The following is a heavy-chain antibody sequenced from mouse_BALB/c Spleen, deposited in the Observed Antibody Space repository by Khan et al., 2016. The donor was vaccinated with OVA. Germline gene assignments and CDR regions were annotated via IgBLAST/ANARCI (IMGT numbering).Heavy chain of an antibody. J-gene: IGHJ3*01. CDR3: ARGGWGNRFLY. V-gene: IGHV1S137*01. CDR2: ISTYYGDA. D-gene: IGHD1-1*02. Sequence: QVQLKQSGAELVRPGVSVKISCKGSGYTFTDFTMHWVKQSHAMSLEWIGVISTYYGDADYNQKFKGKATMTVDKSSNTAYMDLARLTSEDSAIFYGARGGWGNRFLYWGQGTLVTVSA. CDR1: GYTFTDFT.